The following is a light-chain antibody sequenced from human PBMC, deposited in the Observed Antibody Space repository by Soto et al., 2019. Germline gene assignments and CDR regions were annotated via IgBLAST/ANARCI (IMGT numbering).Light chain of an antibody. V-gene: IGKV3-20*01. CDR2: EAS. J-gene: IGKJ5*01. CDR1: QSIISNF. CDR3: QQYGSSPIT. Sequence: EIVLTQSPGTLSLSPGERATLSCGASQSIISNFLAWYQQKPGQAPRLLIYEASRRATGIPDRFSGSGSGTDFTLTISRLEPEDFAVYYCQQYGSSPITFGQGTRLEIK.